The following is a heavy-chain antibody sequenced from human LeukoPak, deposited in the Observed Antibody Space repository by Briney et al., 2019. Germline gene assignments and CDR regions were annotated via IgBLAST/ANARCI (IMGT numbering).Heavy chain of an antibody. Sequence: GGSLRLSCAASGFTFSSYWTSWVRQAPGKGLEWVANIKQDGSEKYYVDSVKGRFTISRDNAKNSLYLQMNSLRAEDTAVYYCARGRDGYNCWGQGTLVTVSS. V-gene: IGHV3-7*01. CDR2: IKQDGSEK. CDR3: ARGRDGYNC. J-gene: IGHJ4*02. CDR1: GFTFSSYW. D-gene: IGHD5-24*01.